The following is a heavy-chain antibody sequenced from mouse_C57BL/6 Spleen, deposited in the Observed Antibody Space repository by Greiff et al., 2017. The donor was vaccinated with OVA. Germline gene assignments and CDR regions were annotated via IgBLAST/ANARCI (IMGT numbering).Heavy chain of an antibody. D-gene: IGHD2-4*01. CDR2: IDPETGGT. J-gene: IGHJ2*01. CDR1: GYTFTDYE. CDR3: TSGIYDEYDVDY. V-gene: IGHV1-15*01. Sequence: VQLQQSGAELVRPGASVTLSCKASGYTFTDYEMHWVKQTPVHGLEWIGAIDPETGGTAYNQKFKGKAILTADKSSSTAYMELRSLPSEDSAVDDCTSGIYDEYDVDYWGQGTTLTVSS.